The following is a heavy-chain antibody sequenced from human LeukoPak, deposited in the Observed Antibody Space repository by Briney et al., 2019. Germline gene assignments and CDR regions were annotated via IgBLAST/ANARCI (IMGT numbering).Heavy chain of an antibody. CDR1: DDSISSSDYY. V-gene: IGHV4-39*07. CDR3: ARVVVVPAAIIGYYYYGMDV. CDR2: IYYTGST. Sequence: SETLSLTCTVSDDSISSSDYYWDWIRQPPGTGLEWIGSIYYTGSTHYNPSLKSRVTISVDTSKNQFSLKLSSVTAADTAVYYCARVVVVPAAIIGYYYYGMDVWGQGTTVTVSS. D-gene: IGHD2-2*02. J-gene: IGHJ6*02.